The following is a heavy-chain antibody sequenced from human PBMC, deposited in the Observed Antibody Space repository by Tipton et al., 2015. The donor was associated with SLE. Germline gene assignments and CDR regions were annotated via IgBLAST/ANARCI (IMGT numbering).Heavy chain of an antibody. D-gene: IGHD2-21*02. V-gene: IGHV4-59*12. CDR1: GGSISGYY. J-gene: IGHJ3*02. CDR2: IYATGNT. Sequence: TLSLTCTVSGGSISGYYWSWIRQPPGKGLEWIGYIYATGNTDYNPSLKSRVTISVDTSKNQFSLRLSSVTAADTAVYYCARPFTYCGGDCSPFAFDIWGQGTLVTVSS. CDR3: ARPFTYCGGDCSPFAFDI.